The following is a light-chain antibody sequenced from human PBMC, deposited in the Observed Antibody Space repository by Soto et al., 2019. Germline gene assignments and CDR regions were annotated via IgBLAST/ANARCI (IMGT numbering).Light chain of an antibody. CDR2: GAS. CDR3: QQYNNWPLT. J-gene: IGKJ4*01. Sequence: EIVMTQSPATLSVSPGERATLSCRTSQSFSSNLAWYQQKPGQAPRLLIYGASTRATGIPARFSXSGSGTEFTLTISSLQSEDFAVYYCQQYNNWPLTFGGGTKVEIK. CDR1: QSFSSN. V-gene: IGKV3-15*01.